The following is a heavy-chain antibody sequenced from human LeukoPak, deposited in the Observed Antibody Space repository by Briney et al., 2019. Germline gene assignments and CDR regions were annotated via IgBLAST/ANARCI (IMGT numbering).Heavy chain of an antibody. CDR1: GYTFTSYD. CDR3: ARQGLHXXFDI. CDR2: IIPILGIA. V-gene: IGHV1-69*04. Sequence: SVKVSCKASGYTFTSYDINWVRQAPGQGLEWMGRIIPILGIANYAQKFQGRVTITADKSTSTAYMELSSLRSEDTAVYYCARQGLHXXFDIWGQGXXVTXSS. J-gene: IGHJ3*02.